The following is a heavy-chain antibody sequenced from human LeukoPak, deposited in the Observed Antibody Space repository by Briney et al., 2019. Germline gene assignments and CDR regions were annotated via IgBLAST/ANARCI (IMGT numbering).Heavy chain of an antibody. CDR2: INPSGGST. J-gene: IGHJ4*02. D-gene: IGHD2-15*01. CDR3: ARGGCSSGSCLDYY. Sequence: ASVQVSCKASGYMFTTYHMHWVRQAPGQGLEWMGIINPSGGSTSYAQKFQGRVTVTSDTSTATVYMEMRSLRSEDTAVYYCARGGCSSGSCLDYYWGQGTPVTVSS. CDR1: GYMFTTYH. V-gene: IGHV1-46*01.